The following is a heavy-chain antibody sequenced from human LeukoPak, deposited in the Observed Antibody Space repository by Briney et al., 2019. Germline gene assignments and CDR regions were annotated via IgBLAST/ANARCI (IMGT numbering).Heavy chain of an antibody. V-gene: IGHV1-18*01. CDR2: ISTYNGNT. CDR1: GYTFTTYG. D-gene: IGHD6-19*01. J-gene: IGHJ4*02. Sequence: ASVKVSCKASGYTFTTYGIAWVRQAPGQGLEWMAWISTYNGNTNSAQELQGRVTVTSDTSTSTAYMELRSLRSDDTAVYYCVRAGSSDWYGEYRIWGQGTLVTVSS. CDR3: VRAGSSDWYGEYRI.